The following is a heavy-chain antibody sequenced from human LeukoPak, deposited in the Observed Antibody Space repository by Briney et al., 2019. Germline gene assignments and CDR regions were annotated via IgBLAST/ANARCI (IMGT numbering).Heavy chain of an antibody. Sequence: GGSLRLSCAASGFTFSSYDMHWVRQAPGKGLEWVALISYDGSKKYYADSEKGRFTISGDNSKNTLYLQMNSLRAEDTAVYYCAKDLSSGYFDYWGQGTLVTVSS. J-gene: IGHJ4*02. CDR2: ISYDGSKK. CDR1: GFTFSSYD. CDR3: AKDLSSGYFDY. D-gene: IGHD3-22*01. V-gene: IGHV3-30*18.